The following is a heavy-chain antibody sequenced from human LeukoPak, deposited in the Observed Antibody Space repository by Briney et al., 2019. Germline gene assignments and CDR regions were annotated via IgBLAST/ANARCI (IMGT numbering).Heavy chain of an antibody. CDR2: IYYSGST. Sequence: SETLSLTCTVSGGSISSSSYYWGWIRQPPGKGLEWIGRIYYSGSTYYNPSLKRRATISVDTSKNQFSLKLSSVTAADTAVYYCASPGANYYDSSGYYPYWGQGTLVTVSS. V-gene: IGHV4-39*01. CDR1: GGSISSSSYY. D-gene: IGHD3-22*01. J-gene: IGHJ4*02. CDR3: ASPGANYYDSSGYYPY.